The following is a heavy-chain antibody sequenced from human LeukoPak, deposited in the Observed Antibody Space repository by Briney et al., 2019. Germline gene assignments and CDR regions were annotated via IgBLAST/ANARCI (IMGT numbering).Heavy chain of an antibody. V-gene: IGHV3-30*18. CDR3: AKGVDGQWLVPTGP. J-gene: IGHJ5*02. CDR2: ISDDGSNT. Sequence: GGSLRLSCAASGFTFSSYGMQWVRQAPGKELEWLSLISDDGSNTYYGDSVKGRFTISRDNSKNTLYLQMNSLRAEDTAVYYCAKGVDGQWLVPTGPWGQGTLVTVSS. D-gene: IGHD6-19*01. CDR1: GFTFSSYG.